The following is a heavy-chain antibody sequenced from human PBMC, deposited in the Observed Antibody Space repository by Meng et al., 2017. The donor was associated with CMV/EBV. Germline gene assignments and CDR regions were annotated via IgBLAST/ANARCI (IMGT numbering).Heavy chain of an antibody. CDR2: IIPIFGTA. Sequence: QVQLVQSGAEVKKPGSSVQVSCKSSGGTFSSYAISWVRQAPGQGLEWLGGIIPIFGTANYAQKFQGRVTITADESTSTAYMELSSLRSEDTAVYYCARDAPYSSSWPLFDYWGQGTLVTVSS. CDR1: GGTFSSYA. J-gene: IGHJ4*02. V-gene: IGHV1-69*12. CDR3: ARDAPYSSSWPLFDY. D-gene: IGHD6-13*01.